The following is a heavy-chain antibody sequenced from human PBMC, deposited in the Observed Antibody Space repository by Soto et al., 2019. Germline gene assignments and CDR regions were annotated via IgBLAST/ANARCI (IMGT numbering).Heavy chain of an antibody. J-gene: IGHJ4*02. CDR2: IYRSGST. D-gene: IGHD3-9*01. CDR1: GYSISSGYY. V-gene: IGHV4-38-2*01. Sequence: ASETLSLTCSVSGYSISSGYYWGWIRQSPGKGLEWLGNIYRSGSTNYNPSLKSRVTISVDTSKNQFSLKLSSVTAADTAVYYCWLTNGGKARYFFDYWGQGRLVTVSS. CDR3: WLTNGGKARYFFDY.